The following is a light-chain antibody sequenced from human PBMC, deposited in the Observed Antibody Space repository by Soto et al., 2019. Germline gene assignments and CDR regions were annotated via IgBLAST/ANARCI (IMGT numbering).Light chain of an antibody. CDR2: DAS. CDR3: QQAA. V-gene: IGKV1-5*01. J-gene: IGKJ2*01. Sequence: DIQMTQSPSTLSASVGDRVTITCRASQSISSWLAWYQQKPGKAPKLLIYDASSLESGVPSRFSGSGSGTEFTLTISSLQPDDFATYYCQQAAFGQGTKPEIK. CDR1: QSISSW.